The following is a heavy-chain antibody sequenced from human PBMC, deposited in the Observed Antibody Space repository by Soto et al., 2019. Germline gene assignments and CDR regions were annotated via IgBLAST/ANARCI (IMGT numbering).Heavy chain of an antibody. V-gene: IGHV3-23*01. CDR3: ARRGSVSYYDY. CDR1: GFTFSSYA. Sequence: EVQLLESGGGLVQPGGSLRLSCAASGFTFSSYAMRWVRQAPAKGLEWVSAISGSGGSTYYADSVKGRFTISRDNSKNTLYLQMNSLRAEDTAVYYCARRGSVSYYDYWGQGTLVTVSS. D-gene: IGHD6-19*01. CDR2: ISGSGGST. J-gene: IGHJ4*02.